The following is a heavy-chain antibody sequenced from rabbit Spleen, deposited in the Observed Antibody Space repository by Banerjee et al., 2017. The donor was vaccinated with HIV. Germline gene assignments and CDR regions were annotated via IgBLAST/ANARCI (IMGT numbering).Heavy chain of an antibody. CDR3: ARDTSSSFSSYGMDL. Sequence: QEQLVESGGGLVKPGGTLTLTCTASGFSFSSIYWICWVRQAPGKGLEWIACIDSGDGDTDYANWPKGRFTISKTSSTTVTLQMTSLTAADTATYFCARDTSSSFSSYGMDLWGPGTLVTVS. CDR1: GFSFSSIYW. J-gene: IGHJ6*01. D-gene: IGHD1-1*01. CDR2: IDSGDGDT. V-gene: IGHV1S45*01.